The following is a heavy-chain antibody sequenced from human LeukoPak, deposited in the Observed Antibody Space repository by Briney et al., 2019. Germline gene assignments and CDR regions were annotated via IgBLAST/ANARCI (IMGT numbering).Heavy chain of an antibody. Sequence: PSETLSLSCTVSGGSISSSGYYWGWLRQPPGKGLAWIGSIYYSGTTYYNPSLKSRVTISVDTSKNHFSLKLRSVTAADTGVYYCATYLRPKLSFNYWGQGTLVTVSS. CDR1: GGSISSSGYY. CDR2: IYYSGTT. J-gene: IGHJ4*02. CDR3: ATYLRPKLSFNY. D-gene: IGHD2/OR15-2a*01. V-gene: IGHV4-39*02.